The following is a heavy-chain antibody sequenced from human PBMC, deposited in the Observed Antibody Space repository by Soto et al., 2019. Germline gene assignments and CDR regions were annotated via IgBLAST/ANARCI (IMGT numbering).Heavy chain of an antibody. CDR1: GGSISSYY. CDR3: ARHRGAADEGYNWFDP. D-gene: IGHD6-13*01. V-gene: IGHV4-59*08. J-gene: IGHJ5*02. CDR2: IYYSGST. Sequence: SETLSLTCTVSGGSISSYYWSWIRQPPGKGLEWIGYIYYSGSTNYNPSLKSRVTISVDTSKNQFSLKLSSVTAADTAVYYCARHRGAADEGYNWFDPWGQGTLVTVSS.